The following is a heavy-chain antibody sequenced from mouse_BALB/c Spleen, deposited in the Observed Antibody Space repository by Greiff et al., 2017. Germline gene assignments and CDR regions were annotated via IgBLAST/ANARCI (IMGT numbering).Heavy chain of an antibody. J-gene: IGHJ3*01. CDR1: GYTFTSYD. CDR2: IFPGDGST. D-gene: IGHD1-1*01. CDR3: AREGDGSSPWFAY. Sequence: VQLQQSGAELVKPGASVKLSCKASGYTFTSYDINWVRQRPEQGLEWIGWIFPGDGSTKYNEKFKGKATLTTDKSSSTAYMRLSRLTSEDSAVYFWAREGDGSSPWFAYWGQGTLVTVSA. V-gene: IGHV1-85*01.